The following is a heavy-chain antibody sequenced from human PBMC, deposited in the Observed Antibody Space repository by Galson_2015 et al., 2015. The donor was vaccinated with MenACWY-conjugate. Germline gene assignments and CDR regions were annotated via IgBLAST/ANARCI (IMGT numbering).Heavy chain of an antibody. CDR1: GFTFSSDW. Sequence: SLRLSCAASGFTFSSDWMHWLRQAPGKGLVWVSRINSDGSSRSYADSVKGRFTISRDNAKSTLYLQMNSLRVEDTAVYYCAIGRGYSGGGSCCQTHDYLGQGTLVTVSS. J-gene: IGHJ4*02. CDR3: AIGRGYSGGGSCCQTHDY. D-gene: IGHD2-15*01. V-gene: IGHV3-74*01. CDR2: INSDGSSR.